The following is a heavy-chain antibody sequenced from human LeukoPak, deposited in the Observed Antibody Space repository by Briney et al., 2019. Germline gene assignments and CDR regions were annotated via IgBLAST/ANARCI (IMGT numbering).Heavy chain of an antibody. CDR2: INHSGST. CDR3: ARRAGLPKNYYYYYYMDV. CDR1: GGSFSGYY. J-gene: IGHJ6*03. Sequence: SETLSLTCAVYGGSFSGYYWSWIRQPPGKGLEWIGEINHSGSTNYNPSLKSRVTISVDTSENQFSLKLSSVTAADTAVYYCARRAGLPKNYYYYYYMDVWGKGTTVTISS. D-gene: IGHD1-7*01. V-gene: IGHV4-34*01.